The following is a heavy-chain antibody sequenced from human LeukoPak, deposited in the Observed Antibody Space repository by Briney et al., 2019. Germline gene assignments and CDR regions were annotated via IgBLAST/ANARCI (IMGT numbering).Heavy chain of an antibody. J-gene: IGHJ4*02. CDR2: ISSSSSYI. CDR1: GFTFSCYS. V-gene: IGHV3-21*01. Sequence: GGSLRLSCAASGFTFSCYSMNWVRQAPGKGVEWVSSISSSSSYIYYADSVKGRFTISRDNAKNSLYLQMNSLRAEDTAVYYCARDSSSSGDYWGQGTLVTVSS. CDR3: ARDSSSSGDY. D-gene: IGHD2-15*01.